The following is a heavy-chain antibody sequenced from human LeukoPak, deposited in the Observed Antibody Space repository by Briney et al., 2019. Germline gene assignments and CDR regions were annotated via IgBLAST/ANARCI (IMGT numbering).Heavy chain of an antibody. CDR2: INSDGSST. D-gene: IGHD4-23*01. CDR1: GFTFSRSW. V-gene: IGHV3-74*01. CDR3: ASPEYGGNAFDY. J-gene: IGHJ4*02. Sequence: GSLRLSCAASGFTFSRSWMHWVRQAPGKGLVWVSHINSDGSSTTYADSVKGRFTISRDNAKNTLHLQMNSLRAEDTAVYYCASPEYGGNAFDYWGQGTLVTVSS.